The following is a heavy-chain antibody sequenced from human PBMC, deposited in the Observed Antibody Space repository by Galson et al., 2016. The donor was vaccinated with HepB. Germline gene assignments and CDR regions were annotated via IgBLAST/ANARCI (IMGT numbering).Heavy chain of an antibody. CDR1: GFTFSNYW. CDR3: ARGCGGDCYSVSGY. Sequence: SLRLSCAASGFTFSNYWMHWVRQAPGKGLEWVAVIWYDGGNKYYAESVKGRFTISRDTSKNTLYLQMTSLRVEDTAVYYCARGCGGDCYSVSGYWGQGTLVTVSP. D-gene: IGHD2-21*02. J-gene: IGHJ4*02. V-gene: IGHV3-33*08. CDR2: IWYDGGNK.